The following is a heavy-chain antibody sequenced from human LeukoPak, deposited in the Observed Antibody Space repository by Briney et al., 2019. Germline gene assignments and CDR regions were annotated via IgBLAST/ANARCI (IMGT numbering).Heavy chain of an antibody. D-gene: IGHD3-22*01. CDR3: ARLMDNNYDGSAFDY. CDR2: LSAYDGHT. V-gene: IGHV1-18*01. Sequence: ASEKFSCKASGYTFTSYGISWVRQAPGQGLEWMGWLSAYDGHTNYAQKVQGRVTMTTDTSATTAYLELRSLTSDDTALYYCARLMDNNYDGSAFDYWGQGTLVTVSS. CDR1: GYTFTSYG. J-gene: IGHJ4*02.